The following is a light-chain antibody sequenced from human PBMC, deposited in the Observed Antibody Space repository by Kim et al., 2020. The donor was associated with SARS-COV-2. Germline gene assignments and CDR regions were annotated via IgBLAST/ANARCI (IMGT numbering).Light chain of an antibody. Sequence: DIVMTQSPDSLTVSLGERATINCKSSQSVLSSNSKNYLAWYQHKAGHPPKLLFYWASTRESGVPGRFSGTGSGTDFTLTINNLQAEDVAVYYCQQYYNLPLTFGGGTKVDIK. V-gene: IGKV4-1*01. CDR3: QQYYNLPLT. CDR2: WAS. CDR1: QSVLSSNSKNY. J-gene: IGKJ4*01.